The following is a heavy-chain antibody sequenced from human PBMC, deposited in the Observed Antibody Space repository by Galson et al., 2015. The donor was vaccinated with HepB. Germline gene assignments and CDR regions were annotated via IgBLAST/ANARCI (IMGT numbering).Heavy chain of an antibody. J-gene: IGHJ4*02. D-gene: IGHD5-18*01. V-gene: IGHV4-34*01. CDR1: GGSFSGYY. CDR3: ARGAIQLWFKY. Sequence: ETLSLTCAVYGGSFSGYYWSWIRQPPGKGLEWIGEINHSGSTNYNPSLKSRVTISVDTSKNQFSLKLSSVTAADTAVYYCARGAIQLWFKYWGQGTLVTVSS. CDR2: INHSGST.